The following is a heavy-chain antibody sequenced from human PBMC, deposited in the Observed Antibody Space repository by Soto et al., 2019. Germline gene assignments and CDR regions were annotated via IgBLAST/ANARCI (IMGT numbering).Heavy chain of an antibody. J-gene: IGHJ6*02. CDR3: GRDLYQSVFYYGMDV. CDR1: GYTITSYG. D-gene: IGHD2-2*01. Sequence: QVQLMQSGAEVKKPGASVKVSCKASGYTITSYGISWVRQAPGQGLEWMGWISTYNGNTNYAQKLQGRVTMTTDTSXGTAYMELRSLRSDDTAVYYCGRDLYQSVFYYGMDVWGQGTTVTVSS. V-gene: IGHV1-18*01. CDR2: ISTYNGNT.